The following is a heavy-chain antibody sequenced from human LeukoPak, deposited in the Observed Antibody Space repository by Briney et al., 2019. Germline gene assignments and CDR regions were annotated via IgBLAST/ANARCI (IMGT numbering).Heavy chain of an antibody. CDR2: ISWNSGSI. CDR3: AKEGVATMEGAFDI. V-gene: IGHV3-9*03. Sequence: GGSLRLSCAASGFTFDDYAMHWVRQAPGKGLEWVPGISWNSGSIGYADSVKGRFTISRDNAKNSLYLQMNSLRAEDMALYYCAKEGVATMEGAFDIWGQGTMVTVSS. J-gene: IGHJ3*02. CDR1: GFTFDDYA. D-gene: IGHD5-12*01.